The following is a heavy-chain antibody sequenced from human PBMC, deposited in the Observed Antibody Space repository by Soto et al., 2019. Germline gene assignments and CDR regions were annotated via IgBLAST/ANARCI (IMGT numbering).Heavy chain of an antibody. J-gene: IGHJ5*02. CDR2: IVPIFGIP. Sequence: SVKVSCKASGGTFSTTAITWVRQAPGQGLEWMGGIVPIFGIPNYAQKFQGRLAITADKSTNTAYMELISLRSEDTAVYYCARDSHSAGGWFDPWGLGTVVTVSS. CDR3: ARDSHSAGGWFDP. D-gene: IGHD2-15*01. V-gene: IGHV1-69*10. CDR1: GGTFSTTA.